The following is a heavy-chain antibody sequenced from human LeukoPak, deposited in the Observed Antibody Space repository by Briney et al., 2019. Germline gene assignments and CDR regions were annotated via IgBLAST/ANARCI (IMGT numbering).Heavy chain of an antibody. CDR2: IRYDESNK. Sequence: GRSLRLSCAASGFTFSTYGMHWVRQAPGKGLEWVAFIRYDESNKYYADSVKGRFTISRDNSKNTMYLQMNSLRAEDTAVYYCATITVGATTDYWGQGTLVTVSS. CDR1: GFTFSTYG. CDR3: ATITVGATTDY. V-gene: IGHV3-30*02. D-gene: IGHD1-26*01. J-gene: IGHJ4*02.